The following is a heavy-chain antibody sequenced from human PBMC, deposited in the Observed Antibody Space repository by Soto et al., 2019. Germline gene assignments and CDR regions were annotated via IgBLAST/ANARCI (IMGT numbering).Heavy chain of an antibody. Sequence: SGPTLVNPTQTLTLTCSFSGFSLNTSGVSVGWIRQPPGKALEWLALIYWNDDERYSPSLKSRLTITKDTSKNQVVLRMTNMEPVDTATYFCTHMYYYDGSGYYPNADYWGRGTLVTVSS. J-gene: IGHJ4*02. CDR2: IYWNDDE. CDR1: GFSLNTSGVS. D-gene: IGHD3-22*01. CDR3: THMYYYDGSGYYPNADY. V-gene: IGHV2-5*01.